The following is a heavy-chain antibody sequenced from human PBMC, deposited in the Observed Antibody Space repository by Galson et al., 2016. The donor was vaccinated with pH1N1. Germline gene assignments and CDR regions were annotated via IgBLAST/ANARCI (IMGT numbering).Heavy chain of an antibody. V-gene: IGHV4-4*02. CDR1: GGSITSYYW. J-gene: IGHJ3*02. Sequence: SETLSLTCAVSGGSITSYYWWSWVRQAPGKGLEWIGEISHTGKANYNPSLGSRVSMSVDKSDNQISLKLTSVTAADTAVYYCVRADGDNDNDAFDIWGQGTMVTVSS. CDR3: VRADGDNDNDAFDI. D-gene: IGHD4-17*01. CDR2: ISHTGKA.